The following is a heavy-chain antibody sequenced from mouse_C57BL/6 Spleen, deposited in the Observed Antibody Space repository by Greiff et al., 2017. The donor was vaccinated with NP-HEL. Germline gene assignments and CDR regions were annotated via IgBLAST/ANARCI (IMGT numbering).Heavy chain of an antibody. Sequence: EVKLVESGGGLVQPGGSLSLSCAASGFTFTDYYMSWVRQPPGKALEWLGFIRNKANGYTTEYSASVKGRFTISRDNSQSILYLQMNALRAEDSVTYYCARWGGNDKDYYAMDYWGQGTSVTVSS. CDR1: GFTFTDYY. CDR2: IRNKANGYTT. J-gene: IGHJ4*01. D-gene: IGHD2-2*01. V-gene: IGHV7-3*01. CDR3: ARWGGNDKDYYAMDY.